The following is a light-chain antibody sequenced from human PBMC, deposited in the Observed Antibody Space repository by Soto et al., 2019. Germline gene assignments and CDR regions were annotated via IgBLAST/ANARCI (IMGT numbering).Light chain of an antibody. CDR3: QQTYTTPWT. J-gene: IGKJ1*01. CDR1: QSISSY. CDR2: AAS. Sequence: DIQMTQSPSSLSASVGDRVTITCRASQSISSYLNWDQQKPGKAPKLLIYAASSLQSGVPSRFSGRESGTDFSLTISSLQPEDFATYYCQQTYTTPWTFGQGTKVEIK. V-gene: IGKV1-39*01.